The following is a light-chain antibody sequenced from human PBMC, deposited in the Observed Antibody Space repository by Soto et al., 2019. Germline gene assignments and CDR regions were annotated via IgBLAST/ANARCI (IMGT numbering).Light chain of an antibody. Sequence: QSALTQPPSASGSLGQSVTISCTGSSSDIGGYNFVSWYQQHPGKAPKLILFEVSKRPSGVPDRFSGSKSGNTASLPVSGLQAEDAADYLCRSFAVSPPVLFGGGTKVPVL. V-gene: IGLV2-8*01. J-gene: IGLJ2*01. CDR1: SSDIGGYNF. CDR2: EVS. CDR3: RSFAVSPPVL.